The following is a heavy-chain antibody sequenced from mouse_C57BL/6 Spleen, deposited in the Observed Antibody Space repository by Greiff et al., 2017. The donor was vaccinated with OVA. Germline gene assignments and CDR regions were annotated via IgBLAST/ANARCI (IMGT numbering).Heavy chain of an antibody. V-gene: IGHV14-1*01. CDR1: GFNIKDYY. Sequence: VQLQQSGAELVRPGASVKLSCTASGFNIKDYYMHWVKQRPEQGLEWIGRIDPEDGDTEYAPKFQGKATMTADTSSNTAYLQLSSLTSEDTAVYYCTGYYGRGRYFEVWGTGTTVTVSS. CDR3: TGYYGRGRYFEV. CDR2: IDPEDGDT. D-gene: IGHD1-1*01. J-gene: IGHJ1*03.